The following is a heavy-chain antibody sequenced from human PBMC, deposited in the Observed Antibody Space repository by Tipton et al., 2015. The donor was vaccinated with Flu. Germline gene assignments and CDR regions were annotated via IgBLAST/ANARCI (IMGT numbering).Heavy chain of an antibody. V-gene: IGHV1-2*06. CDR2: INPNTGGT. D-gene: IGHD7-27*01. Sequence: QLVQSGAEVKKPGASVKVSCKASGYTFTGYYVLWVRQAPGQGLECVGRINPNTGGTNYAQKFQGRVTMTRDTAISTAYMEVTGLTYDDTAVYYCARGADDSGEAFDIWGQGTLVTVSS. J-gene: IGHJ3*02. CDR3: ARGADDSGEAFDI. CDR1: GYTFTGYY.